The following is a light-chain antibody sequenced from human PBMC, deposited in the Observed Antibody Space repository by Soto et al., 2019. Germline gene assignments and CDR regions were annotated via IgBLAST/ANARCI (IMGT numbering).Light chain of an antibody. J-gene: IGKJ5*01. CDR2: GAS. V-gene: IGKV3-20*01. CDR3: QQYGSSHT. Sequence: EIVMTQSPGTLSLSPGERATLSCRASQSVSSRLAWYQQKPGQAPRLLISGASSRATGIPDRFSGSGFGTDFTLTISSLYSEDFAVYYCQQYGSSHTFGQGTRLENK. CDR1: QSVSSR.